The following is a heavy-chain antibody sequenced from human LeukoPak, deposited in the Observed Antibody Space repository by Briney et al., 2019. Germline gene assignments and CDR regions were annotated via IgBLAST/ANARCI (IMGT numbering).Heavy chain of an antibody. J-gene: IGHJ4*02. CDR3: ARGEEYGSGTVHFDY. V-gene: IGHV4-39*07. CDR1: GGSISSSIYY. D-gene: IGHD3-10*01. Sequence: PSETLSLTCSVSGGSISSSIYYWGWIRQPPGKGLEWIGSIYYSGSTYYNPSLKSRVTISADRSNNGFSLSLNSVTAADTAVFYCARGEEYGSGTVHFDYWGQGILVTVSS. CDR2: IYYSGST.